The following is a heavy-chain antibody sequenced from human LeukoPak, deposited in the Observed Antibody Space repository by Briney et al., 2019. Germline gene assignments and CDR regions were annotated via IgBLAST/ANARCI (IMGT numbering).Heavy chain of an antibody. CDR3: ARDEYQLTGYYYYYYYMDV. D-gene: IGHD2-2*01. Sequence: GASVKVSCKASGYTFTGYYMHWVRQAPGQGLEWMGWINPNSGGTNYAQKFQGRVTMTRDTSISTAYMELSRLRSDDTAVYYCARDEYQLTGYYYYYYYMDVWGKGTTVTVSS. CDR2: INPNSGGT. CDR1: GYTFTGYY. J-gene: IGHJ6*03. V-gene: IGHV1-2*02.